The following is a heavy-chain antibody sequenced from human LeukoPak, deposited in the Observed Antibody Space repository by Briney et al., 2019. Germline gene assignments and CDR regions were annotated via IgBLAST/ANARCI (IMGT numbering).Heavy chain of an antibody. J-gene: IGHJ4*02. D-gene: IGHD2-15*01. CDR2: ISGTGGST. Sequence: PGGSLRLSCAASGFTLSSYAMSWVRQAPGKGLEWVSSISGTGGSTFYADSVKGRFTISRDNSKNTLYLQMNSLRAEDTAIYYCAKEREAYCSGGSCYGSDKLFPADYWGQGSLVTVSS. CDR3: AKEREAYCSGGSCYGSDKLFPADY. CDR1: GFTLSSYA. V-gene: IGHV3-23*01.